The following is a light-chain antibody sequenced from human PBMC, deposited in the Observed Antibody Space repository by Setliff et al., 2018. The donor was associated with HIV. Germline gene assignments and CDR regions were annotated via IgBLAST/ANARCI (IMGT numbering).Light chain of an antibody. J-gene: IGLJ1*01. CDR3: QAWDSSTAWNV. Sequence: SSELTQPPSVSVSPGQTASITCSGHKLGDKYACWYQQKPSQSPVLVIYQDNKRPSGIPERFSGSNSGNTATLTISGTQAMDEADYYCQAWDSSTAWNVFGTGTKVTVL. V-gene: IGLV3-1*01. CDR2: QDN. CDR1: KLGDKY.